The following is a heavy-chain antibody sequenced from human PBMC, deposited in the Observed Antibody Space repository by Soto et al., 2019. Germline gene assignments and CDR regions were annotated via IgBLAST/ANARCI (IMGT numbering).Heavy chain of an antibody. CDR3: ARDKDRLQLGGNYYYILDV. Sequence: SVKVSCKASGYTFTCYYIHWVRQAPGRGLDWMGGFIPIFPTPDYAHKFQGRLTITADESTSTAYMELSGLKSDDTAVYYCARDKDRLQLGGNYYYILDVWGQGTTVTVSS. J-gene: IGHJ6*02. D-gene: IGHD5-12*01. V-gene: IGHV1-69*13. CDR1: GYTFTCYY. CDR2: FIPIFPTP.